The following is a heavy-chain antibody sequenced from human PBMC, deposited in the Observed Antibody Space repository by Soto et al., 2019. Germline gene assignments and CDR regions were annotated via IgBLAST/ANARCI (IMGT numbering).Heavy chain of an antibody. J-gene: IGHJ5*02. CDR3: AGDPDSHYNDSHASSYP. V-gene: IGHV1-69*04. D-gene: IGHD4-4*01. CDR2: IIPIIGII. CDR1: GGTFSTYT. Sequence: SVKVSCKASGGTFSTYTITWVRQAPGQGLEWMGSIIPIIGIINYAQKFQGRVTISADKFTGTAYMELTGLRSDDTAVYYCAGDPDSHYNDSHASSYPWGQ.